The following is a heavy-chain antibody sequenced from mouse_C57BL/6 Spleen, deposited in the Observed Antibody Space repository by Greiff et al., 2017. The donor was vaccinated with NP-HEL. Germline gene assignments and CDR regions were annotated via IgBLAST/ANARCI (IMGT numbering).Heavy chain of an antibody. CDR2: IDPETGGT. CDR1: GYTFTDYE. J-gene: IGHJ3*01. CDR3: SSYAWFAY. Sequence: VQLQQSGAELVRPGASVTLSCKASGYTFTDYEMHWVKQTPVHGLEWIGAIDPETGGTAYNQKFKGKAILTADKSSSTAYMELRSLTSEDSAVYYCSSYAWFAYWGQRTLVTVSA. V-gene: IGHV1-15*01. D-gene: IGHD1-1*01.